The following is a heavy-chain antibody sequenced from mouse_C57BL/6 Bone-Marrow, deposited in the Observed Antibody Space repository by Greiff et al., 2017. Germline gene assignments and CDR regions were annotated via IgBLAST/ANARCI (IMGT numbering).Heavy chain of an antibody. CDR1: GFNIKNTY. CDR3: ANTAVVGAIDY. D-gene: IGHD1-1*01. CDR2: IDPANGKT. V-gene: IGHV14-3*01. Sequence: EVQLQQSVAELVRPGASVKLSCTASGFNIKNTYMHWVQQRPEQGLEWIGRIDPANGKTKYAPKFQGKATITADTSSNTAYLQLSSLTSEDTAIDYCANTAVVGAIDYWGQGTSVTVSS. J-gene: IGHJ4*01.